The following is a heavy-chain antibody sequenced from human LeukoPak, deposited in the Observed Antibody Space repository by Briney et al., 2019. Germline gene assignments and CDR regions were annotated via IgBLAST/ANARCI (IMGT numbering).Heavy chain of an antibody. CDR1: SGSISSYY. J-gene: IGHJ4*02. CDR2: ISNSGST. CDR3: ARGGYYDILTINY. V-gene: IGHV4-59*12. Sequence: PSETLSLTCTVSSGSISSYYWSWIRQPPGKGLEWIGYISNSGSTNYNPSLKSRVTISVDTSKNQFSLKLTSVTAADTAVYYCARGGYYDILTINYWGQGTLVTVSS. D-gene: IGHD3-9*01.